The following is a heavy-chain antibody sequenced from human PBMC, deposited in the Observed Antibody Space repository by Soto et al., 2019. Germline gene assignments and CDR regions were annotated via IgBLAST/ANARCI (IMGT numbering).Heavy chain of an antibody. D-gene: IGHD3-10*01. CDR2: IYYSGST. CDR1: GGSISSSSYY. Sequence: QLQLQESGPGLVKPSETLSLTCTVSGGSISSSSYYWGWIRQPPGKGLEWIGSIYYSGSTYYNPSLKSRVPISVATSKHQFSLKLSSVTAAHTAVYYCARREVLLWFGERGGGGHFDYWGQGTLVPVSS. V-gene: IGHV4-39*01. CDR3: ARREVLLWFGERGGGGHFDY. J-gene: IGHJ4*02.